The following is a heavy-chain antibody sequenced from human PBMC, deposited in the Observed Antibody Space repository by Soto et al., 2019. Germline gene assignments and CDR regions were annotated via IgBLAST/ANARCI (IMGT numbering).Heavy chain of an antibody. J-gene: IGHJ4*02. CDR1: GFTFSSYG. D-gene: IGHD3-16*01. Sequence: QVQLVESGGGVVQPGRSLRLSRAASGFTFSSYGMHWVRQAPGKGLEWVAVISYDGSNKYYADSVKGRFTISRDNSKNTLYLQMNSLRAEDTAVYYCARGYDYVWGSYIDYWGQGTLVTVSS. CDR2: ISYDGSNK. V-gene: IGHV3-30*03. CDR3: ARGYDYVWGSYIDY.